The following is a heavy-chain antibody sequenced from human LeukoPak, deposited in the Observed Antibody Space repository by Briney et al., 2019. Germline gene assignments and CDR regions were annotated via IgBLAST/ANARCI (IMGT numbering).Heavy chain of an antibody. CDR1: GYTLTELS. CDR2: FDPEDGET. V-gene: IGHV1-24*01. CDR3: ASIGDDWFGKDV. D-gene: IGHD3-9*01. J-gene: IGHJ6*04. Sequence: ASVKVSCKVSGYTLTELSMHWVRQAPGKGLEWMGGFDPEDGETIYAQKFQGRVTMTEDTSTDTAYMELSSLRSEDTAVYYCASIGDDWFGKDVWGKGTTVTVSS.